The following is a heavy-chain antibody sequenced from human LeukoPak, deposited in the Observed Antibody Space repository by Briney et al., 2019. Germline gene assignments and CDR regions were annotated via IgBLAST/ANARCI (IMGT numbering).Heavy chain of an antibody. V-gene: IGHV4-34*01. D-gene: IGHD3-22*01. CDR2: INHSGST. Sequence: WETLSLTCAVYGGSFSGYYWSWIRQPPGKGLEWIGEINHSGSTNYNPSLKSRVTISVDTSKNQFSLKLSSVTAADTAVYYCARSYYDSSGYYFNWFDPWGQGTLVTVSS. CDR1: GGSFSGYY. CDR3: ARSYYDSSGYYFNWFDP. J-gene: IGHJ5*02.